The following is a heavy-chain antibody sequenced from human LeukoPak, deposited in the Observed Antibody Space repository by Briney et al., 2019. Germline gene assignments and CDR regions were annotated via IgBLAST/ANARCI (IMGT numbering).Heavy chain of an antibody. CDR2: ISYDGSNK. CDR1: GFTFSSYE. Sequence: PGGSLRLSCAASGFTFSSYEMNWVRQAPGKGLEWVAVISYDGSNKYYADSVKGRFTISRDNSKNTLYVQMKSLRAEDTAVYYCAKDFVVVPGNVNYFDYWGQGTLVTVSS. D-gene: IGHD2-21*02. V-gene: IGHV3-30*18. CDR3: AKDFVVVPGNVNYFDY. J-gene: IGHJ4*02.